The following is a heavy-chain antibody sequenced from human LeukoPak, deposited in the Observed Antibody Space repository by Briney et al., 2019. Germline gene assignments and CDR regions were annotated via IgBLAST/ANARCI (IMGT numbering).Heavy chain of an antibody. D-gene: IGHD5-24*01. J-gene: IGHJ4*02. CDR1: GFTFSLYS. CDR3: ARERAMAY. CDR2: ISSGSSSTI. V-gene: IGHV3-48*02. Sequence: RGSLRLSCAASGFTFSLYSMNWVRQAPGKGLEWVSYISSGSSSTIYYADSVKGRFTVSRDNAKNSLYLQMNSLGDEDTAVYYCARERAMAYWGQGTLVTVSS.